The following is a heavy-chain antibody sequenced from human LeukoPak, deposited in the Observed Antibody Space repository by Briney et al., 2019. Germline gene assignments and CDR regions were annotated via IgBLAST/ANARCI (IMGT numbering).Heavy chain of an antibody. CDR1: GGSISSSNW. D-gene: IGHD3-9*01. V-gene: IGHV4-4*02. CDR3: ARSPPSLTGYYHDAFDI. CDR2: IYHSGST. J-gene: IGHJ3*02. Sequence: PSETLSLTCAVSGGSISSSNWWSWVRQPPGKGLEWIGEIYHSGSTNYNPSLKSRVTISVDKSKNQFSLKLSSVTAADTAVYYCARSPPSLTGYYHDAFDIWGQGTMVTVSS.